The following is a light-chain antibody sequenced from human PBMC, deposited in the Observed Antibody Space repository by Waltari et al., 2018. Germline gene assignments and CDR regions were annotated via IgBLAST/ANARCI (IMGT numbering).Light chain of an antibody. V-gene: IGKV3-20*01. J-gene: IGKJ4*01. CDR2: GAS. CDR3: QQYDISPLT. CDR1: QTVRTTY. Sequence: EIVLTQSPGTLSLSPGERATLSCRASQTVRTTYLAWYHQKPGQAPTLLIYGASSRATGIPDRFSGSGSGTEFSLTISSLEPEDFAVYYCQQYDISPLTFGGGTKVEIK.